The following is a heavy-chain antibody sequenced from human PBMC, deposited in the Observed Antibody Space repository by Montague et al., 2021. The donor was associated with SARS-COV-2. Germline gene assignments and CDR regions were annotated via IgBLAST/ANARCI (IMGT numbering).Heavy chain of an antibody. V-gene: IGHV4-4*07. CDR1: APWTSTYY. D-gene: IGHD6-19*01. CDR2: PYTSWSM. CDR3: ARESGYSSGWRYYYVMDV. Sequence: SETLSLTCPVPAPWTSTYYSSSNRKTTRQNLKRHGSPYTSWSMKYKPSLKSRVTMSVDTSKNQFSLNVTSVTAADTAIYYCARESGYSSGWRYYYVMDVWGQGTTVTVS. J-gene: IGHJ6*02.